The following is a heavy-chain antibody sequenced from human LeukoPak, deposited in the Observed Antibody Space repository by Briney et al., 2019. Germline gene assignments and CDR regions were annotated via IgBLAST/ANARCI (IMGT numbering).Heavy chain of an antibody. CDR1: GFTFDDYA. CDR3: AKDRYYDSSGCVDM. D-gene: IGHD3-22*01. J-gene: IGHJ3*02. Sequence: GGSLRLSCVASGFTFDDYAMHWVRQAPGKGLEWVSGISWNSNSLGYADSVKGRFTISRDNTKNSLYLQMTSLRPEDTALYYCAKDRYYDSSGCVDMWGQGTMVTVSS. CDR2: ISWNSNSL. V-gene: IGHV3-9*01.